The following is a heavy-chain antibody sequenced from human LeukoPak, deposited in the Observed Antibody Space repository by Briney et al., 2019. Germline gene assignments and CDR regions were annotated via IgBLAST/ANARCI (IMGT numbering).Heavy chain of an antibody. J-gene: IGHJ6*02. V-gene: IGHV3-23*01. Sequence: GGSLRLSCAASGFTFSSYAMSWVRQAPGKGLEGVSAISGSGGSTYYADSVKGRFTISRDNSKNTLYLQMNSLRPEDTALYYCAKGLPIAAPDRSYYYYYGMDVWGQGTTVTVSS. D-gene: IGHD6-6*01. CDR2: ISGSGGST. CDR3: AKGLPIAAPDRSYYYYYGMDV. CDR1: GFTFSSYA.